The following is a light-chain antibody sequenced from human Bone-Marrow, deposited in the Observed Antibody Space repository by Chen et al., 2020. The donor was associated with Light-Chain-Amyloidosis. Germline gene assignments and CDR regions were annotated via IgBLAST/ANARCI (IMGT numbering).Light chain of an antibody. CDR2: GAS. Sequence: EIVMTQSPATLSVSPGERVTLSCRVSQRVSNNLAWYQQKPGQPPRLLMYGASTRATGIPARFSGSGSGTEFTLPITSLQSEDFAVYYCQQYDNWPPLTFGGGTKVVIK. J-gene: IGKJ4*01. CDR3: QQYDNWPPLT. CDR1: QRVSNN. V-gene: IGKV3D-15*01.